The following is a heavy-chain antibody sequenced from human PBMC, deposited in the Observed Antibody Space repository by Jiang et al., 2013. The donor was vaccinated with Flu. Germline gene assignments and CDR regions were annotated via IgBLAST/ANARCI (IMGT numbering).Heavy chain of an antibody. D-gene: IGHD4-17*01. V-gene: IGHV4-38-2*01. CDR1: GSSISSHYY. Sequence: LLKPSETLSLTCAVSGSSISSHYYWGWIRRPPGKGLEWIGTFFHSGSTYYNPSLKSRVTISVDTSKNQFSLKLSSVTAADTAVYYCARLSGGDYDLGAFDIWGQGTMVTVSS. CDR2: FFHSGST. CDR3: ARLSGGDYDLGAFDI. J-gene: IGHJ3*02.